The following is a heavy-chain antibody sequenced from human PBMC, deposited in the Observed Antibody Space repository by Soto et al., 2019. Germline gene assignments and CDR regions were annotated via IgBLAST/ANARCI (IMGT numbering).Heavy chain of an antibody. V-gene: IGHV3-43*01. D-gene: IGHD5-12*01. CDR2: ISWDGGST. J-gene: IGHJ4*02. CDR1: GFTFDDYT. CDR3: AKDIGGYSGYDSVY. Sequence: PGGSLRLSCAASGFTFDDYTMHWVRQASGKGLEWVSLISWDGGSTYYADSVKGRFTISRDNSKNSLYLQMNSLRTEDTALYYCAKDIGGYSGYDSVYWGQGTLFTVFS.